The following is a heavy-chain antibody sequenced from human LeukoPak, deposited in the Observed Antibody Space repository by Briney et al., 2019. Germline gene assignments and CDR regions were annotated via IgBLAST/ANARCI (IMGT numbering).Heavy chain of an antibody. D-gene: IGHD4-11*01. J-gene: IGHJ4*02. CDR3: AKLGVYSNCDY. V-gene: IGHV3-33*06. CDR1: GFTFSSYG. Sequence: PGGSLRLSCAASGFTFSSYGMHWVRQAPGKGLEWVAVIWYDGSNKYYADSVKGRFTISRDNSKNTLYLQMNSLRAEDTAVYYCAKLGVYSNCDYWGQGTLVTVSS. CDR2: IWYDGSNK.